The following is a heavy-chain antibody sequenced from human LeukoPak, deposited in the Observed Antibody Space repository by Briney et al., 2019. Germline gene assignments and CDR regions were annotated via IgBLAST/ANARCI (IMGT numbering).Heavy chain of an antibody. CDR1: GGSISSYY. V-gene: IGHV4-59*01. J-gene: IGHJ6*02. CDR3: ARFRYSSSLNYYYYGMDV. Sequence: PSETLSLTCTVSGGSISSYYWSWIRQPPGKGLEWIGYIYYSGSTNYNPSLKSRVTISVDTSKNQFSLKLSSVTAADTAVYYCARFRYSSSLNYYYYGMDVWGQGTTVTVSS. CDR2: IYYSGST. D-gene: IGHD6-13*01.